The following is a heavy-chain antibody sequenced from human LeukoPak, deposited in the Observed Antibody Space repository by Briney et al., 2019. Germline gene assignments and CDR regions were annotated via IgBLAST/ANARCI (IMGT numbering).Heavy chain of an antibody. V-gene: IGHV1-18*01. CDR3: ARDCSGGSCYLPYYYYYMDV. D-gene: IGHD2-15*01. CDR2: ISAYNGNT. Sequence: GASVKVSCKASGYTFTSYGISWVGQAPGQGLEWMGWISAYNGNTNYAQKLQGRVTMTTDTSTSTAYMELRSLRSDDTAVYYCARDCSGGSCYLPYYYYYMDVWGKGTTVTVSS. CDR1: GYTFTSYG. J-gene: IGHJ6*03.